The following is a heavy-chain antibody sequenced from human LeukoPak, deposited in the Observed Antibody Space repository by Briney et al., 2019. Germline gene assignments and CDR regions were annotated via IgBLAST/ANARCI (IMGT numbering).Heavy chain of an antibody. CDR2: INHSGST. D-gene: IGHD2-2*02. Sequence: KPSETLSLTCAVYGGSFSGYYWGWIRQPPGKGLEWIGEINHSGSTNYNPSLKSRVTISVDTSKNQFSLKLSSVTAADTAVYYCARGQVAAIHNWFDPWGQGTLVTVSS. V-gene: IGHV4-34*01. J-gene: IGHJ5*02. CDR1: GGSFSGYY. CDR3: ARGQVAAIHNWFDP.